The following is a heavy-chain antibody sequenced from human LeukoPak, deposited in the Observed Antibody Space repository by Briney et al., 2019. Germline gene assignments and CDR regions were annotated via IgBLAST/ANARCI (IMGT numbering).Heavy chain of an antibody. CDR3: ARDGYSGSYYDY. CDR2: IYYSGST. V-gene: IGHV4-59*01. Sequence: PSETLSLTCTVSGGSISSYYWSWIRQPPGKGLEWIGYIYYSGSTNYNPSLKSRVTISVDTPKNQFSLKLSSVTAEDTAVYYCARDGYSGSYYDYWGQGTLVTVSS. D-gene: IGHD1-26*01. J-gene: IGHJ4*02. CDR1: GGSISSYY.